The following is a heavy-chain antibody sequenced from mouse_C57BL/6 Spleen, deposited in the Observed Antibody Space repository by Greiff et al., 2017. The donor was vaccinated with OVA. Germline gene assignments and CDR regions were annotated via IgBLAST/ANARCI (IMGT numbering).Heavy chain of an antibody. CDR3: ARSLYDGYFAWFAY. D-gene: IGHD2-3*01. V-gene: IGHV1-53*01. CDR2: INPSNGGT. CDR1: GYTFTSYW. J-gene: IGHJ3*01. Sequence: QVQLQQPGTDLVKPGASVKLSCKASGYTFTSYWMHWVKQRPGQGLEWIGNINPSNGGTKYNEKLKSKATLTVDKSSSTAYLPISSLTSEDAAVDYCARSLYDGYFAWFAYWGQGTLVTVSA.